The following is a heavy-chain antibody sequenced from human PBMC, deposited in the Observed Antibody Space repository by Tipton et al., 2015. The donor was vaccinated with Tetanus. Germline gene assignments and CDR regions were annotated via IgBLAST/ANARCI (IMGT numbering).Heavy chain of an antibody. D-gene: IGHD3-10*01. CDR2: IYYSGST. CDR3: ASHYGSGSDDAFDI. J-gene: IGHJ3*02. V-gene: IGHV4-39*07. CDR1: GDSISSRNSY. Sequence: TLSLTCTVSGDSISSRNSYWGWIRQPPGKGLEWVGSIYYSGSTYYNPSLKSRVTISIDTSKNQFSLKLSSVTAADTAVYYCASHYGSGSDDAFDIWGQGTMVTVSS.